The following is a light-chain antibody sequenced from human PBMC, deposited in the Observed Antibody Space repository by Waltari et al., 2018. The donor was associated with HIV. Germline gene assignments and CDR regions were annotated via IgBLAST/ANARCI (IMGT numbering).Light chain of an antibody. Sequence: DIVMTQSTDFLAVSLGERATINCRSSQGVLYRHDNKYYLAWYQQKARQPPQLLISGASTREPGVPDRFSGSGSGTEFTLTISSLQAEDVAVYYCQQYLTVPYTFGQGTKPEIK. V-gene: IGKV4-1*01. CDR1: QGVLYRHDNKYY. CDR2: GAS. CDR3: QQYLTVPYT. J-gene: IGKJ2*01.